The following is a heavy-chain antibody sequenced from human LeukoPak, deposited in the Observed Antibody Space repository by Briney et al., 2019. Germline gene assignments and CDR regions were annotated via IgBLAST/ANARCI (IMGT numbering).Heavy chain of an antibody. CDR1: GGSISSYY. CDR2: IYYSGST. J-gene: IGHJ6*02. V-gene: IGHV4-59*01. CDR3: ARSYSNHLFGMDV. D-gene: IGHD4-11*01. Sequence: PSETLSLTCTVSGGSISSYYWSWIRQPPGKGLEWIGYIYYSGSTNYNPSLKSRVTISVDTSKNQFSLKLSSVTAADTAVYYCARSYSNHLFGMDVWGQGTAVTVSS.